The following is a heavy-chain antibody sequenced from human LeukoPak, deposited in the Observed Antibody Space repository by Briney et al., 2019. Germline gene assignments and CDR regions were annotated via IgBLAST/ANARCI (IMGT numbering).Heavy chain of an antibody. J-gene: IGHJ3*02. D-gene: IGHD3-10*01. CDR1: VFTFSDYY. Sequence: GGALRLSCASSVFTFSDYYMRWIRPAPGKGGGWVSYINSSGSTIYYAGSVKGRFTISREKANNSLYLHMNSLIAEDTAVYYCASNYCYYYGSGSDDAFDIWGQGTMVTVSS. CDR2: INSSGSTI. V-gene: IGHV3-11*01. CDR3: ASNYCYYYGSGSDDAFDI.